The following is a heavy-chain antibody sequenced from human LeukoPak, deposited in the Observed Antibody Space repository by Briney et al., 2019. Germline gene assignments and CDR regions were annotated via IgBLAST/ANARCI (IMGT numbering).Heavy chain of an antibody. CDR1: GGSISSSSYY. CDR2: IYYSGST. D-gene: IGHD3-9*01. Sequence: PSETLSPTCTVSGGSISSSSYYWGWIRQPPGKGLEWIGSIYYSGSTYYNPSLKSRVTISVDTSKNQFSLKLSSVTAADTAVYYCAVDRPQAYYYYMDVWGKGTTVTVSS. CDR3: AVDRPQAYYYYMDV. J-gene: IGHJ6*03. V-gene: IGHV4-39*01.